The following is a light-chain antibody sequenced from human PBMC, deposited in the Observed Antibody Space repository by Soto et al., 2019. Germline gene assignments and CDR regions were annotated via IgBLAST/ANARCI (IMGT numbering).Light chain of an antibody. CDR2: AES. CDR3: QQARSFPPVRA. Sequence: DIQVTQSPSSVSASIGDRVIITCRASQVSGSWLAWYQQKPGKAPKILMYAESRLQSGVPSRFSGSESGTDFTLTISNLQPEDLATYYCQQARSFPPVRAFGGGTRVEMK. CDR1: QVSGSW. J-gene: IGKJ4*01. V-gene: IGKV1-12*01.